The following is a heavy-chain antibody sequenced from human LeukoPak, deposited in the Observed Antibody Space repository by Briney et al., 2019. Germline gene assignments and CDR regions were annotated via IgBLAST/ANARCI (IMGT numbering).Heavy chain of an antibody. V-gene: IGHV4-39*07. D-gene: IGHD4-17*01. CDR3: ARVTGHGDPVGDY. Sequence: SETLSLTCTVSGGSISSSSCYWGWIRQPPGKGLEWIGSIYYSGSTYYNPSLKSRVTISVDTSKNQFSLKLSSVTAADTAVYYCARVTGHGDPVGDYWGQETLVTVSS. J-gene: IGHJ4*02. CDR2: IYYSGST. CDR1: GGSISSSSCY.